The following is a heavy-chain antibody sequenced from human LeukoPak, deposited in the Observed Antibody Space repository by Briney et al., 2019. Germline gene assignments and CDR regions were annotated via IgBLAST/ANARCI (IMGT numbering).Heavy chain of an antibody. CDR3: TREARVGNWFDP. Sequence: ASVKVSCKASGYTFTSYGISWMRQAPGQGLEWMGWINPDNGGTNYAQKFQGRVTMTRDTSIRTVYMDLSRLRSDDTAVFYYTREARVGNWFDPWGQGTQVTVSS. V-gene: IGHV1-2*02. D-gene: IGHD2-2*01. CDR1: GYTFTSYG. J-gene: IGHJ5*02. CDR2: INPDNGGT.